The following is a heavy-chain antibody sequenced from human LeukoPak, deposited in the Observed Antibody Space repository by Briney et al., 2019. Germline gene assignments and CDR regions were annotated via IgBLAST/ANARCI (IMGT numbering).Heavy chain of an antibody. CDR2: ISPDGSGK. Sequence: PGGSLRLFCVASGFAFSSYWMSWVRQAPGRGLELVANISPDGSGKYCVDSVKGRFAISRDNAKRSLYLQMNSLRAEDTAVYYCANQAYSQFDYWGQGTLVTVSS. CDR1: GFAFSSYW. D-gene: IGHD4-11*01. V-gene: IGHV3-7*01. J-gene: IGHJ4*02. CDR3: ANQAYSQFDY.